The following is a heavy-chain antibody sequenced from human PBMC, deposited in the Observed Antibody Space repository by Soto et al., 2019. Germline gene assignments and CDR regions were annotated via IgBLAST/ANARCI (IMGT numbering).Heavy chain of an antibody. CDR3: ARDGLRYYYDSSGSDQFDY. Sequence: GGPLRLSCAASGFTFSSYAMHWVRQAPGKGLEWVAVISYDGSNKYYADSVKGRFTISRDNSKNTLYLQMNSLRAEDTAVYYCARDGLRYYYDSSGSDQFDYWGQGTLVTVSS. CDR2: ISYDGSNK. V-gene: IGHV3-30-3*01. CDR1: GFTFSSYA. J-gene: IGHJ4*02. D-gene: IGHD3-22*01.